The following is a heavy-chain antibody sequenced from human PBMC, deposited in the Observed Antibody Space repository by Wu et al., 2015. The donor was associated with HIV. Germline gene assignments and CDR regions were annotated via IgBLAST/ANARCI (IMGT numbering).Heavy chain of an antibody. D-gene: IGHD3-22*01. J-gene: IGHJ4*02. CDR3: ARERVDYNSGGYRAHRGYYFDY. CDR1: GYTFINNF. Sequence: QVQLVQSRAGVKKPGASVKVSCTAFGYTFINNFLHWVRQAPGQGPEWMGVINPRTDSTTYAQPFEARLTIARDTSKNTIYMELSGLKSEDTAKYYCARERVDYNSGGYRAHRGYYFDYWGQGTLVIVSS. CDR2: INPRTDST. V-gene: IGHV1-46*01.